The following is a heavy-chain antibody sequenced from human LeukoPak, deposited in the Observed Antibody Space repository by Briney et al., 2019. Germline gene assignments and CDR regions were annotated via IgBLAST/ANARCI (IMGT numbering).Heavy chain of an antibody. V-gene: IGHV3-23*01. Sequence: GASLTLSCAASGFTFSSYAMSWVRQAPGKGLEWVSAISGSGGSTYYADSVKGRFTISRDNSKNTLYLQMDSLRAEYTAVYYCAKLPNYYDSSGYYYWGQGTLVTVSS. CDR2: ISGSGGST. CDR1: GFTFSSYA. J-gene: IGHJ4*02. CDR3: AKLPNYYDSSGYYY. D-gene: IGHD3-22*01.